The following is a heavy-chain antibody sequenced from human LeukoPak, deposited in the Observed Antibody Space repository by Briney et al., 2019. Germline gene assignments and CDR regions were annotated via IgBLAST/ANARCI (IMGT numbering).Heavy chain of an antibody. D-gene: IGHD3-16*02. J-gene: IGHJ4*02. Sequence: PGGSLRLSCAASGFTFSSYGMNWVRQAPGKGLEWVSSISSSSSYIYYADSVKGRFTISRDNAKNSLYLQMNSLRAEDTAVYYCVRDRGISFYFDYWGQGTLVTVSS. CDR3: VRDRGISFYFDY. V-gene: IGHV3-21*01. CDR2: ISSSSSYI. CDR1: GFTFSSYG.